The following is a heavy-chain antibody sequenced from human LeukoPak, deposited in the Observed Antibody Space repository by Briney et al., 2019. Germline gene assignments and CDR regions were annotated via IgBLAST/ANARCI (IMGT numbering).Heavy chain of an antibody. D-gene: IGHD2-2*01. CDR3: AREEVVVVPAANDYYYYYGMDV. V-gene: IGHV3-53*01. CDR2: IYSGGST. J-gene: IGHJ6*02. Sequence: GGSLRLSCAASGFTVSSNYMSWVRQAPGKGLEWVSVIYSGGSTYYADSVKGRFTISRDNSKITLYLQMNSLRAEDTAVYYCAREEVVVVPAANDYYYYYGMDVWGQGTTVTVSS. CDR1: GFTVSSNY.